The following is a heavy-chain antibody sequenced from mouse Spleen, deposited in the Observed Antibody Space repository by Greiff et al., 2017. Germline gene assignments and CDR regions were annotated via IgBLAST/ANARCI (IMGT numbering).Heavy chain of an antibody. CDR3: SNWDGMDY. CDR1: GFNIKDDY. D-gene: IGHD4-1*01. J-gene: IGHJ4*01. Sequence: VQLQQSGAELVRPGASVKLSCTASGFNIKDDYMHWVKQRPEQGLEWIGWIDPENGDTEYASKFQGKATITADTSSNTAYLQLSSLTSEDTAVYYCSNWDGMDYWGQGTSVTVSS. V-gene: IGHV14-4*01. CDR2: IDPENGDT.